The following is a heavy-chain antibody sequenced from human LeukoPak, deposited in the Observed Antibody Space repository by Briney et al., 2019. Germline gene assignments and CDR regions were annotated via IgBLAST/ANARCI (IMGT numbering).Heavy chain of an antibody. CDR2: VDPEDGET. CDR3: ARHSGWYFFDAFDI. Sequence: ASVKVSCKVSGYTFTDYYMHWVQQAPGKGLEWMGLVDPEDGETIYAEKFQGRVTITADTSTSTAYMELRSLRSDDTAVYYCARHSGWYFFDAFDIWGQGTMVTVSS. V-gene: IGHV1-69-2*01. D-gene: IGHD6-19*01. J-gene: IGHJ3*02. CDR1: GYTFTDYY.